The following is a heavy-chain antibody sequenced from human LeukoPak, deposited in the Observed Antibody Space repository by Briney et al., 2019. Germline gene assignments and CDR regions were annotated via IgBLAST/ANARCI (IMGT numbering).Heavy chain of an antibody. CDR3: ARAVGQYYYDSSGYAFDI. V-gene: IGHV3-21*01. D-gene: IGHD3-22*01. J-gene: IGHJ3*02. CDR1: GFTFSSYS. CDR2: ISSSSSYI. Sequence: GGPLRLSCAASGFTFSSYSMNWVRQAPGKGLEWVSSISSSSSYIYYADSVKGRFTISRDNAKNSLYLQMNSLRAEDTAVYYCARAVGQYYYDSSGYAFDIWGQGTMVTVSS.